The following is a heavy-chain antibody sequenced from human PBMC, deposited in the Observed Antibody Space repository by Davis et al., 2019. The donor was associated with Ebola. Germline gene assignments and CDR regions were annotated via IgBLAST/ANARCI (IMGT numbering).Heavy chain of an antibody. J-gene: IGHJ4*02. Sequence: ASVKVFCKVSGYTLTELSMHWVRQAPGKGLEWMGGFDPEDGETIYAQKFQGRVTMTEDTSTDTAYMELSSLRSEDTAVYYCARKWELLGGFDYWGQGTLVTVSS. V-gene: IGHV1-24*01. CDR3: ARKWELLGGFDY. CDR2: FDPEDGET. CDR1: GYTLTELS. D-gene: IGHD1-26*01.